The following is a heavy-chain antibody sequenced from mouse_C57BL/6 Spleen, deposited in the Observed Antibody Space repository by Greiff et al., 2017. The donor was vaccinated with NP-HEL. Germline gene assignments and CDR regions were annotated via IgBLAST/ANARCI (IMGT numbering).Heavy chain of an antibody. Sequence: QVQLKQSGPELVKPGASVKLSCKASGYTFTSYDINWVKQRPGQGLEWIGWIYPRDGSTKYNEKFKGKATLTVDTSSSTAYMELHSLTSEDSAVYFCARRPHYYGSSAWFAYWGQGTLVTVSA. CDR1: GYTFTSYD. V-gene: IGHV1-85*01. CDR3: ARRPHYYGSSAWFAY. CDR2: IYPRDGST. J-gene: IGHJ3*01. D-gene: IGHD1-1*01.